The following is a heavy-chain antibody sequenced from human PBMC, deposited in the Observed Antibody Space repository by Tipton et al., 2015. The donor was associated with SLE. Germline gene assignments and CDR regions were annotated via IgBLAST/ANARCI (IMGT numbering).Heavy chain of an antibody. V-gene: IGHV1-18*04. D-gene: IGHD3-22*01. CDR3: ARDSFQHYYDLAFDI. Sequence: QLVQSGAEVKKPGASVKVSCTASGYTFTTYFITWVRQAPGQGLEWMGWISAYNGNRKYAKKVQGRVTMTTDTSTSTAYLELRSLRSDDTAVYYCARDSFQHYYDLAFDIWGQGTMVTVSS. J-gene: IGHJ3*02. CDR2: ISAYNGNR. CDR1: GYTFTTYF.